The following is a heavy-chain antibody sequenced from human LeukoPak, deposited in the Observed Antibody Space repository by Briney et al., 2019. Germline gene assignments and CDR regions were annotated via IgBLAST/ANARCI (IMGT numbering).Heavy chain of an antibody. V-gene: IGHV3-20*04. J-gene: IGHJ5*02. CDR3: AKEPSSGWGNWFDP. CDR2: INWNGGST. D-gene: IGHD6-19*01. CDR1: GFTFDDYG. Sequence: GGSLRLSCAASGFTFDDYGMSWVRQAPGKGLEWVSGINWNGGSTGYADSVKGRFTISRDNSKNTLYLQMNSLRAEDTAVYYCAKEPSSGWGNWFDPWGQGTLVTVSS.